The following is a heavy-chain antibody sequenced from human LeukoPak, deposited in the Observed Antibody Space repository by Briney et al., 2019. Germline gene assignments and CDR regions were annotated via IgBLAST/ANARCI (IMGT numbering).Heavy chain of an antibody. J-gene: IGHJ5*02. CDR2: INHRGST. D-gene: IGHD1-26*01. V-gene: IGHV4-34*01. CDR3: SRESGPYCPFGH. CDR1: GDSFSGYY. Sequence: SETLSLACAVYGDSFSGYYWTWIRQPPGKGLEWIGEINHRGSTNYNPSLKSRVTISVDMSKNQVSLRLSSVTAADTAVYYCSRESGPYCPFGHWGQGTLVAVTS.